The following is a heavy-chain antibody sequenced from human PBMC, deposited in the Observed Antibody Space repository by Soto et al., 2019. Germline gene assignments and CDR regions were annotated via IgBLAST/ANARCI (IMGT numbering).Heavy chain of an antibody. CDR2: INPNSGGT. CDR3: AGRRRDGYIPFDY. D-gene: IGHD5-12*01. J-gene: IGHJ4*02. CDR1: GYTFTGYY. Sequence: ASVKVSCKASGYTFTGYYMHWVRQAPGQGPEWMGWINPNSGGTNYAQKFQGRVTMTRDTSISTAYMELSRLRSDDTAVYYCAGRRRDGYIPFDYWGQGTLVTVSS. V-gene: IGHV1-2*02.